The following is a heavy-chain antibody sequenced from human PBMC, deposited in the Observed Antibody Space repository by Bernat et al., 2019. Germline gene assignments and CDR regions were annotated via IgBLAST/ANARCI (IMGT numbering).Heavy chain of an antibody. CDR2: IIPIFGTA. J-gene: IGHJ6*03. CDR3: ARNSHAKALYYYYYMDV. CDR1: GGTFSSYA. D-gene: IGHD4-23*01. Sequence: QVQLVQSGAEVKKPGSSVKVSCKASGGTFSSYAISWVRQAPGQGLEWMGGIIPIFGTANYAQKFQGRVPITADEATSTAYLELSSLRSEDTAVYYCARNSHAKALYYYYYMDVWGKGTTVTVAS. V-gene: IGHV1-69*01.